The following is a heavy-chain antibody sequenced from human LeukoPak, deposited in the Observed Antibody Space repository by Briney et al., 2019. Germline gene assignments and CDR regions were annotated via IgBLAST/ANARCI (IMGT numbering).Heavy chain of an antibody. J-gene: IGHJ4*02. Sequence: SQTLSLTCTVSGGSISSGSYYWSWIRQPAGKGLEWIGRIYTSGSTNYNPSLKSRVTISVDTSKNQFSLKLSSVTAADTAVYYCARGRAEYYGSGSETDYWGQGTLVTVSS. CDR3: ARGRAEYYGSGSETDY. V-gene: IGHV4-61*02. D-gene: IGHD3-10*01. CDR2: IYTSGST. CDR1: GGSISSGSYY.